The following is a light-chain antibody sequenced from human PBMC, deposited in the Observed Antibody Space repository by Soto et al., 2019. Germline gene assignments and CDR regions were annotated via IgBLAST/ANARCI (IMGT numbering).Light chain of an antibody. V-gene: IGKV1-39*01. CDR1: QSISSD. J-gene: IGKJ2*01. Sequence: DLPMTQSPSSLSASVGDRVTITCRASQSISSDLNWYQQKPGKAPKLLIYAASSLQSGVPSRFSGSGSGTDFTLTISNLQPEDFATYYCQQSYSTPYTFGQGTKLEIK. CDR3: QQSYSTPYT. CDR2: AAS.